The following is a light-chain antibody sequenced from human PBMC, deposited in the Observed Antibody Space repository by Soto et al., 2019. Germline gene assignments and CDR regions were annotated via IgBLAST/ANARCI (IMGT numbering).Light chain of an antibody. CDR2: CAS. CDR3: QQYNNWQWT. Sequence: EIVMTQSLATLSVSPGERATLSCRASQSVSSNLAWYQQKPGQAPRLLIYCASTRATGIPARFSGSGSGTEFTLTISSLQSEDFAVYYCQQYNNWQWTFGQGTKVEIK. CDR1: QSVSSN. V-gene: IGKV3-15*01. J-gene: IGKJ1*01.